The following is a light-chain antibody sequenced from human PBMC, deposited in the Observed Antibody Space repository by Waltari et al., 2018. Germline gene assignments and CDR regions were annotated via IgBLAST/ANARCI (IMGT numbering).Light chain of an antibody. Sequence: RAVQSVISNLAWYQQESGQAPGLRIGVAPTTATAVPARYSVSGSGTEFTLTISSLQSEDFAVNYCQHYNNWPPSITFGRGTRLEIK. CDR3: QHYNNWPPSIT. V-gene: IGKV3-15*01. CDR2: VAP. J-gene: IGKJ5*01. CDR1: QSVISN.